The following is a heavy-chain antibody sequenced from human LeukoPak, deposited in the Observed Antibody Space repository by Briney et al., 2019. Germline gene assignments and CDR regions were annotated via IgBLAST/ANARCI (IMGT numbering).Heavy chain of an antibody. J-gene: IGHJ4*02. CDR2: ISYDGGNK. CDR3: AKDLDAGAYGAFDY. Sequence: GRSLRLSCAASGFTFSSYAMHWVRQAPGKGLEWVAVISYDGGNKYYADSVKGRFTISRDNSKNTLYLQMNSLRAEDTAVYYCAKDLDAGAYGAFDYWGQGTLVTVSS. V-gene: IGHV3-30-3*01. CDR1: GFTFSSYA. D-gene: IGHD3-10*01.